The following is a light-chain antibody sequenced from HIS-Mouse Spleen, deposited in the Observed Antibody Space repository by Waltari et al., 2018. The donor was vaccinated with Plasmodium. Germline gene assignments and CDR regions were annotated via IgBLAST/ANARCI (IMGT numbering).Light chain of an antibody. Sequence: DIQMNQSQSSLYASVGDRVTITCRASQSISSYLNWYQQKPGKAPKLLIYAASSLQSGVPSRFSGSGSGIDFTLTISSLQPEDFATYYCQQSYSTWTFGQGTKVEIK. V-gene: IGKV1-39*01. CDR3: QQSYSTWT. J-gene: IGKJ1*01. CDR1: QSISSY. CDR2: AAS.